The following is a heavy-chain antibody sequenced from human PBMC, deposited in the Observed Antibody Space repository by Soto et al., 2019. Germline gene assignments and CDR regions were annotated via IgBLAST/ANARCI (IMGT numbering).Heavy chain of an antibody. J-gene: IGHJ6*02. Sequence: GGSLRLSCAASGFTFSSYGMHWVRQAPGKGLKWVAVISYDGSNKYYADSVKGRFTISRDNSKNTLYLQMNSLRAEDTAVYYCAKDSGSGSYPYYYYGMDVWGQGTTVTVSS. V-gene: IGHV3-30*18. CDR1: GFTFSSYG. D-gene: IGHD3-10*01. CDR3: AKDSGSGSYPYYYYGMDV. CDR2: ISYDGSNK.